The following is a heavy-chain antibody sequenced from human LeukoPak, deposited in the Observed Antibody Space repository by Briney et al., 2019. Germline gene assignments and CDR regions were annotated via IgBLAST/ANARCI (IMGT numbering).Heavy chain of an antibody. CDR1: GGTFSSYA. CDR2: IIPILGIA. Sequence: SVKVSCKASGGTFSSYAISWVRQAPGQGLEWMGRIIPILGIANYAQKFQGRVTITADESTSTAYMELSSLRSEDTAVYYCARDPARKWELLAHYFDYWGQGTLVTVSS. CDR3: ARDPARKWELLAHYFDY. D-gene: IGHD1-26*01. J-gene: IGHJ4*02. V-gene: IGHV1-69*04.